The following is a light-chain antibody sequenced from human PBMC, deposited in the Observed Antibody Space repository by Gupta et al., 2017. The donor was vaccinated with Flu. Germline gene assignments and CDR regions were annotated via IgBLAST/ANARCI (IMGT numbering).Light chain of an antibody. V-gene: IGKV1-5*03. CDR3: QQYYSYPYT. CDR1: QSISTW. CDR2: KAS. J-gene: IGKJ2*01. Sequence: DIQMTQSPSTLSASVGDRVTITCRASQSISTWLAWYQQKPGKAPKLLIYKASSLRSGVPSRFSGSGSGSEFTLTISSLQPDDFATYSCQQYYSYPYTFGQGTRLEIK.